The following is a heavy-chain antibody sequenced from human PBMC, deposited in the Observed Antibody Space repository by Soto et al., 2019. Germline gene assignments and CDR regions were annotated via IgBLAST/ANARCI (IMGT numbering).Heavy chain of an antibody. CDR1: GYTLTELS. D-gene: IGHD4-17*01. V-gene: IGHV1-24*01. Sequence: EASVKVSCKVSGYTLTELSMHWVRQAPGKGLEWMGGFDPEDGETIYAQKFQGRVTMTEDTSTDTAYMELSSLRSEDTAVYYCATRDNYGDLNKPFDYWGQGTLVTVSS. J-gene: IGHJ4*02. CDR3: ATRDNYGDLNKPFDY. CDR2: FDPEDGET.